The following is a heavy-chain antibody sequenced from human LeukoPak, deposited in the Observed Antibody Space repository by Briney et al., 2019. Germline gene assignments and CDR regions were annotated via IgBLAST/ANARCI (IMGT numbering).Heavy chain of an antibody. CDR1: GYTLTELS. V-gene: IGHV1-46*01. D-gene: IGHD3-16*02. Sequence: ASVKVSCKVSGYTLTELSMHWVRQAPGQGLEWMGINNPSGGSTSYAQKFQGRVTMTRDMSTSTVYMELSSLRSEDTAVYYCARAEYVWGSYRYVPSDYWGQGTLVTVSS. CDR3: ARAEYVWGSYRYVPSDY. CDR2: NNPSGGST. J-gene: IGHJ4*02.